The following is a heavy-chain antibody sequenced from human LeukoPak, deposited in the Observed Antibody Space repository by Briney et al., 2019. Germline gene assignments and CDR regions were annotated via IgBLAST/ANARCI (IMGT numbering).Heavy chain of an antibody. CDR2: INTNDDST. V-gene: IGHV1-46*01. D-gene: IGHD2-8*01. Sequence: ASVKVSCKASGYNFISYYMHWVRQAPGQGLELMGIINTNDDSTSYAQKFQDRVTMTRDTSTSTVYMELSSLKSEDTAVYYCAREDVVLVDAVRYYYYGMDVWGQGTTVTVSS. J-gene: IGHJ6*02. CDR3: AREDVVLVDAVRYYYYGMDV. CDR1: GYNFISYY.